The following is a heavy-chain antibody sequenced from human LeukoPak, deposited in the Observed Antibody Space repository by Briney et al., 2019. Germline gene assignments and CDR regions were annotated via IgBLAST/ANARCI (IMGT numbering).Heavy chain of an antibody. CDR3: AREGSGRYVGTGAQS. J-gene: IGHJ5*02. CDR2: IKEDGSEI. Sequence: GGSLRLSCAASGFTFSNYWMSWVRQAPGKGLEWVANIKEDGSEIHYVDSGKGRFTISRDNAKNSLYLQMNSLRAEDTSMYYCAREGSGRYVGTGAQSWGRGTLVTVSS. D-gene: IGHD6-19*01. V-gene: IGHV3-7*01. CDR1: GFTFSNYW.